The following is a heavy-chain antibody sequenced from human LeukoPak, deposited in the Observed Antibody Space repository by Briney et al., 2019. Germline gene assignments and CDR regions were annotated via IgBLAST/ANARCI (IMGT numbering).Heavy chain of an antibody. D-gene: IGHD3-3*01. V-gene: IGHV4-61*02. CDR2: IYTSGST. J-gene: IGHJ4*02. CDR3: ARFDVGAYDFWSGSHMTL. Sequence: SETLSLTCTVSGGSISSGSYYWSWIRQPAGKGLEWIGRIYTSGSTNYNPSLKSRVTISVDTSKNQFSLKLSSVTAADTAVYYCARFDVGAYDFWSGSHMTLWGQGTLVTVSS. CDR1: GGSISSGSYY.